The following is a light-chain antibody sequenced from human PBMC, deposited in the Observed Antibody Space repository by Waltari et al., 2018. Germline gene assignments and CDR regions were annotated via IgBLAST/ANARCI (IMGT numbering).Light chain of an antibody. CDR1: TSNLGAAYA. CDR2: GNN. J-gene: IGLJ2*01. CDR3: QSYDSSLSAVI. Sequence: QSVLTQPPSMSGAPGQRVTIPCPGSTSNLGAAYAVHWYQQLPGTAPNLLRYGNNNRPSGVPDRFSGSKSVTAASLAITGLQAEDEADYYCQSYDSSLSAVIFGGGTKLTVL. V-gene: IGLV1-40*01.